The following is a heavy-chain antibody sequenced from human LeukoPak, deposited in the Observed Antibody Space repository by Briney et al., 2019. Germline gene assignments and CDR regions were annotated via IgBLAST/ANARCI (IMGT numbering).Heavy chain of an antibody. V-gene: IGHV3-23*01. CDR2: ISGSGGST. Sequence: GGSLRLSCAASGFTFSSYAMSWVRQAPGKGLEWVSAISGSGGSTYYADSVKGRFTISRDNSKNTLYLQMNSLRAEDTAVYYCAKDGGYCSGGSCYAEVDYWGQGTLVTVSS. CDR3: AKDGGYCSGGSCYAEVDY. CDR1: GFTFSSYA. D-gene: IGHD2-15*01. J-gene: IGHJ4*02.